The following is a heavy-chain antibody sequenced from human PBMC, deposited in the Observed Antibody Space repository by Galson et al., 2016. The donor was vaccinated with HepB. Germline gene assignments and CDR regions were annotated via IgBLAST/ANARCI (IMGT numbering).Heavy chain of an antibody. CDR1: GESVINDRYY. CDR3: ARGRRTIRNGSICYKDSYYYAMDG. Sequence: SETLSLTCIVSGESVINDRYYWTWIRQPPGKGLEWIGCIDYSGSTNYSPSLKSRVTISLDASENQVSLRLSSVTAADTAIYYCARGRRTIRNGSICYKDSYYYAMDGWGQGTTVAVSS. V-gene: IGHV4-61*01. D-gene: IGHD2-2*02. CDR2: IDYSGST. J-gene: IGHJ6*02.